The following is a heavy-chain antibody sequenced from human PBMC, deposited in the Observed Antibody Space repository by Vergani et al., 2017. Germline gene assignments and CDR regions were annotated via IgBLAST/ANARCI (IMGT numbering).Heavy chain of an antibody. V-gene: IGHV3-13*05. CDR2: IGTAGDP. CDR1: GFTFSSYD. Sequence: EVQLVESGGGLVQPGGSLRLSCAASGFTFSSYDMHWVRQAPGKGLELVSAIGTAGDPYYPGSVKGRFTISIEKAKNSLYLQMNSLRAGDTAVYYCARGGGTVTTHTDHWYFDLWGRGTLVTVSS. D-gene: IGHD4-17*01. J-gene: IGHJ2*01. CDR3: ARGGGTVTTHTDHWYFDL.